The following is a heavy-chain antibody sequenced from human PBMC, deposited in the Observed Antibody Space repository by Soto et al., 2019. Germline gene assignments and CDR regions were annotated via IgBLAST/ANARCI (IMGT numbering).Heavy chain of an antibody. D-gene: IGHD3-10*01. CDR2: ISGSGGST. Sequence: PGGSLRLSCAASGFTFSSYAMSWVRQAPGKGLEWVSAISGSGGSTYYADSVKGRFTISRDNSKNTLYLQMNSLRAEDTAVYYCAKAPPPIMVRGVIKNPYTDDYWGQGTLVPVSS. CDR1: GFTFSSYA. J-gene: IGHJ4*02. V-gene: IGHV3-23*01. CDR3: AKAPPPIMVRGVIKNPYTDDY.